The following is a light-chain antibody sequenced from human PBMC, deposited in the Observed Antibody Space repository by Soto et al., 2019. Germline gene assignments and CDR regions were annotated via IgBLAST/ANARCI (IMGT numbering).Light chain of an antibody. CDR2: AAS. Sequence: DIQLTQSPSFLSTSVGDRVTIICRASQAIRTYLAWYQQKPGRAPKLLIYAASTLQTGVPSRFSGSGSGTEFTLTISSLQPEDFATYYCQHLNSYPLTFGQGTRLEIK. V-gene: IGKV1-9*01. J-gene: IGKJ5*01. CDR1: QAIRTY. CDR3: QHLNSYPLT.